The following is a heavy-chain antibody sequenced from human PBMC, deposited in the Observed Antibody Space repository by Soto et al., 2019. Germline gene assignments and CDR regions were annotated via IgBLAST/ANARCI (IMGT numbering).Heavy chain of an antibody. CDR2: ISYDGSNK. CDR1: GFTFSSYG. V-gene: IGHV3-30*18. J-gene: IGHJ4*02. D-gene: IGHD3-10*01. Sequence: QVQLVESGGGVVQPGRSLRLSCAASGFTFSSYGMHWVRQAPGKGLEWVAVISYDGSNKYYVDSVKGRFTISRDNSKNTLYLQMNSLRAEDTAVYYCAKAEWFGDRVDYWGQGTLVTVSS. CDR3: AKAEWFGDRVDY.